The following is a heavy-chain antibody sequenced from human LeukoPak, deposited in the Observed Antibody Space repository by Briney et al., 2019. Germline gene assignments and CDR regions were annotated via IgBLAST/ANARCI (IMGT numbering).Heavy chain of an antibody. CDR1: GYSLSDLS. D-gene: IGHD6-19*01. J-gene: IGHJ4*02. CDR3: ATDRVYRSSGRSWGFFDY. Sequence: ASVKVSCKISGYSLSDLSIHWVREAPGEGLEWMGGFDSENNKMVYSQKFQGRVTMTGDTSATSLRSEDTAVYFCATDRVYRSSGRSWGFFDYWGQGTLVIVSS. V-gene: IGHV1-24*01. CDR2: FDSENNKM.